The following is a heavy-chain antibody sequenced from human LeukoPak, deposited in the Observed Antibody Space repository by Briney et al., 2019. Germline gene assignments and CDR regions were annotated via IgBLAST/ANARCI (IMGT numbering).Heavy chain of an antibody. D-gene: IGHD3-16*01. CDR1: GFTFSSYE. Sequence: GGSLRLSCAASGFTFSSYEMNWVRQAPGKGLEWVSYISSSGTTIYYADSVKGRFTISRDNAKNSLYLQMNSLRAEDTAVYYCARDASFGGRGNDYWSQGTLVTVSS. J-gene: IGHJ4*02. CDR3: ARDASFGGRGNDY. V-gene: IGHV3-48*03. CDR2: ISSSGTTI.